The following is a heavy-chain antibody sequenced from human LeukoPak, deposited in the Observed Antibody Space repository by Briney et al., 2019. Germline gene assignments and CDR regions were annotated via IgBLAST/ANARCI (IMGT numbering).Heavy chain of an antibody. Sequence: GGSLRLSCAASGFTFSSYGMHWVRQAPGKGLKWVAVISYDGSNNYYADSVKGRFSISRDNSRNTLYLQMNGLRAEDTAVYYCAKGFTGMDFWGQGSLVTVSS. CDR2: ISYDGSNN. CDR1: GFTFSSYG. V-gene: IGHV3-30*18. CDR3: AKGFTGMDF. J-gene: IGHJ4*02. D-gene: IGHD3-16*01.